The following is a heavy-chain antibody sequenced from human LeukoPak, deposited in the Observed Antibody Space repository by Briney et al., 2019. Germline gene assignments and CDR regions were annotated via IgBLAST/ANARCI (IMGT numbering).Heavy chain of an antibody. J-gene: IGHJ3*02. D-gene: IGHD4-17*01. CDR1: GGSISSYY. Sequence: SETLSLTCTVSGGSISSYYWSWIRQPPGKGLEWIGYIYYSGSTNYNPSLKSRVTISVDTSKNQFSLKLSSVTAADTAVYYCARDSLDDYGDYPDAFDIWGQGTMVTVSS. CDR2: IYYSGST. V-gene: IGHV4-59*01. CDR3: ARDSLDDYGDYPDAFDI.